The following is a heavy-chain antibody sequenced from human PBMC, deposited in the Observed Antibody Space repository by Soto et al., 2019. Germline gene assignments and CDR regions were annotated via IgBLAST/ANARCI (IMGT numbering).Heavy chain of an antibody. CDR2: ISGSGDST. J-gene: IGHJ5*02. CDR1: GFTFSNYA. Sequence: EVQLLESGGGLVQPGGSLRLSCAASGFTFSNYAMRWVRQAPGKGLEWVSAISGSGDSTYYADSVKGRFPISRDNSKNTLYLKMSSLRVEDTAVHNCENRPDYGWFDPWGQRTLVAVSS. CDR3: ENRPDYGWFDP. V-gene: IGHV3-23*01. D-gene: IGHD4-17*01.